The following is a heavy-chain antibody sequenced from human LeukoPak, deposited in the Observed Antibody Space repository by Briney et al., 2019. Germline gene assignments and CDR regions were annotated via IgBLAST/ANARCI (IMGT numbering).Heavy chain of an antibody. CDR3: ARVRGIAAAGRVWFDP. Sequence: PSETLSLTCTVSGGSISSSSYYWGWIRQPPGKGLEWIGSIYYSGSTYYNPSLKSRVTISVDTSKNQFSLKLSSVTAADTAVYYCARVRGIAAAGRVWFDPWGQGTLVTVSS. V-gene: IGHV4-39*07. CDR1: GGSISSSSYY. CDR2: IYYSGST. J-gene: IGHJ5*02. D-gene: IGHD6-13*01.